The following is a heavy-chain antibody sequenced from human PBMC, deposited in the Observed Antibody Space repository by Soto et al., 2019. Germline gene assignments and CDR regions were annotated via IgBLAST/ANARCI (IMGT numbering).Heavy chain of an antibody. Sequence: PGGSLRLSCTASGFTFGDYAMSWFRQAPGKGLEWVGFIRSKAYGGTTEYAASVKGRFTISRDDSKSIAYLQMNSLKTEDTAVYYCTRAYYYDSSGYYLSGDYWGQGTLVTVSS. D-gene: IGHD3-22*01. CDR1: GFTFGDYA. V-gene: IGHV3-49*03. CDR2: IRSKAYGGTT. CDR3: TRAYYYDSSGYYLSGDY. J-gene: IGHJ4*02.